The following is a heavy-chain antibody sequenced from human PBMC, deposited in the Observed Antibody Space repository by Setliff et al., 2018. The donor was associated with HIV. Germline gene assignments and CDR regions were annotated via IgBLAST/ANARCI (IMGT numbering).Heavy chain of an antibody. CDR2: IYYSGST. J-gene: IGHJ4*02. CDR1: GGSISSHY. V-gene: IGHV4-39*07. Sequence: PSETLSLTCTVSGGSISSHYWGWIRQPPGKGLEWIGSIYYSGSTYYSPSLQSRVTISIDTSKHHFSLKLSSVTAADTAVYYCARGTAPRRGTNYGGNYPLDYWGQGTLVTVSS. CDR3: ARGTAPRRGTNYGGNYPLDY. D-gene: IGHD4-4*01.